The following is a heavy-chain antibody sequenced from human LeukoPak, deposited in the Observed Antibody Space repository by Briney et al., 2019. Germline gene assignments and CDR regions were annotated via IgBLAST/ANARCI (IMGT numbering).Heavy chain of an antibody. CDR3: ATSSGSYYVADAFDI. CDR1: GYTFTSYG. Sequence: ASVKVSCKASGYTFTSYGISWVRQAPGQGLEWMGWISAYNGNTNYAQKLQGRVTMTTDTSTSTAYMELRGLRSDDTAVYYCATSSGSYYVADAFDIWGQGTMVTVSS. D-gene: IGHD1-26*01. J-gene: IGHJ3*02. V-gene: IGHV1-18*01. CDR2: ISAYNGNT.